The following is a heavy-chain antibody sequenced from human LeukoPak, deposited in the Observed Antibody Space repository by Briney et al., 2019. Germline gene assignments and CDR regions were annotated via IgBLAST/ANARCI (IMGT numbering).Heavy chain of an antibody. CDR1: GFTFSSYS. V-gene: IGHV3-48*02. CDR3: ARGVGSSWLERYYFDY. Sequence: GGSLRLSCAPSGFTFSSYSMNWVRQAPGKGLEWVSYISSSSAIYYADSVKGRFTISRDNAKNSLYLQMNSLRDENTAVYYCARGVGSSWLERYYFDYWGQGTLVTASS. J-gene: IGHJ4*02. CDR2: ISSSSAI. D-gene: IGHD6-13*01.